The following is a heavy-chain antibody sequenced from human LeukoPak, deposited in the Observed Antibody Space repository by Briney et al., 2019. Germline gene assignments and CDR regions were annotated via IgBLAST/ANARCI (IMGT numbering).Heavy chain of an antibody. D-gene: IGHD6-13*01. J-gene: IGHJ6*02. V-gene: IGHV4-59*01. CDR1: GGSISSYY. Sequence: SETLSLTCTVSGGSISSYYWSWIRQPPGKGLEWIGYIYYSGSTNYNPSLKSRVTISVDTSKNQFSLKLSSVTAADTAVYYCARDPTRYSSSWSYGMDVWGQGTTVTVSS. CDR2: IYYSGST. CDR3: ARDPTRYSSSWSYGMDV.